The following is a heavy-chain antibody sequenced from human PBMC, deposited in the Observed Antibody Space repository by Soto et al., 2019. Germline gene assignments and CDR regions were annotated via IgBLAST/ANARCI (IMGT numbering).Heavy chain of an antibody. CDR2: IYHSGST. CDR3: ARVPSP. V-gene: IGHV4-30-2*01. Sequence: SETLSLTCAVSGGSFSSGGYSWGWIRQPPGKGLEWIGYIYHSGSTYYNPSLKSRVTISVDRSKNQFSLKLSSVTSADTAVYYCARVPSPWGQGTLVTVSS. J-gene: IGHJ5*02. CDR1: GGSFSSGGYS.